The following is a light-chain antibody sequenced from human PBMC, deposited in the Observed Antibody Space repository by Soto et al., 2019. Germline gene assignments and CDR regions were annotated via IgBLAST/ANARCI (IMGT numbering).Light chain of an antibody. CDR2: EVS. CDR3: AAWDDNLSGWV. J-gene: IGLJ3*02. Sequence: QSVLTQPASVSGSPGQSITISCTGTSSDVGSYNYVSWYQQHPGKAPKLMIYEVSDRPSGISSRFSGSKSGNTASLTISGLQTEDEADYYCAAWDDNLSGWVFGGGTQLTVL. V-gene: IGLV2-14*01. CDR1: SSDVGSYNY.